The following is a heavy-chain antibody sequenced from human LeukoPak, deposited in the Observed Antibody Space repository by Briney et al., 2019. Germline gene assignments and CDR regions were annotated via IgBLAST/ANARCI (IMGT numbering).Heavy chain of an antibody. J-gene: IGHJ4*02. Sequence: PSETLSLTCTVSGGSISSGGYYWSWIRQHPGKGLAWIGYIYYSGSTYYNPSLKSRVTISVDTSKNQFSLKLSSVTAADTAVYYCARENRGATHHFVYWGQGTLVTVSS. CDR1: GGSISSGGYY. CDR3: ARENRGATHHFVY. CDR2: IYYSGST. V-gene: IGHV4-31*03. D-gene: IGHD1-14*01.